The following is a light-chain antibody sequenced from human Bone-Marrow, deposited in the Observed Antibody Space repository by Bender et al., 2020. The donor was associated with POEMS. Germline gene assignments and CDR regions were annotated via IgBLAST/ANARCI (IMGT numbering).Light chain of an antibody. CDR2: DVT. CDR3: SSYTSIGVV. CDR1: DTDLGGYNY. V-gene: IGLV2-14*03. Sequence: QSALTQPASVSGSPGQTITISCTGTDTDLGGYNYFSWYQQHPDKAPKLIIYDVTNRPSGVSNRFSGSKSGNTASLTISGLQAEDEAAYYCSSYTSIGVVFGGGTKLTVL. J-gene: IGLJ2*01.